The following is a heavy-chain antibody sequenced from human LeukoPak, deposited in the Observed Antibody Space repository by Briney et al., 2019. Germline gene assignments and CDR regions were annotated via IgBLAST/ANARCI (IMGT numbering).Heavy chain of an antibody. D-gene: IGHD2-2*01. V-gene: IGHV4-59*01. CDR3: ARLYCSSTSCTYYYYYMDV. CDR2: IYYSGST. J-gene: IGHJ6*03. CDR1: GGSISSYY. Sequence: PETLSLTCTVSGGSISSYYWSWIRQPPGKGLEWIGYIYYSGSTNYNPSLKSRVTVSVDTSKNQFSLKLSSVTAADTAVYYCARLYCSSTSCTYYYYYMDVWGKGTTVTVSS.